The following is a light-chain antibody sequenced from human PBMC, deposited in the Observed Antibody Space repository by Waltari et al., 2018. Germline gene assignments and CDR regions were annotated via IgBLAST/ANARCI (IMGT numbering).Light chain of an antibody. V-gene: IGKV2-30*02. CDR3: MQGTHWLWT. CDR1: QSLVHRDGNTY. J-gene: IGKJ1*01. CDR2: KVS. Sequence: DVVMTQSPLSLPVTLGQPASITCRSRQSLVHRDGNTYLNWFQQRPGQSPRRLIYKVSNRDSGVPDRFSGSWSGTDFTLKISRVEAEDVGVYYCMQGTHWLWTVGQGTKVEIK.